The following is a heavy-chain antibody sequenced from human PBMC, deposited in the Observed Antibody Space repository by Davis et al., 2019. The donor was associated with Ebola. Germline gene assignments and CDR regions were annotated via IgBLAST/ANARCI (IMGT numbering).Heavy chain of an antibody. D-gene: IGHD3-3*01. CDR1: GFTFSDYW. V-gene: IGHV3-7*01. CDR2: IKYDGTEK. CDR3: ARVRSQYYDFWSGYSPYYYYGMDV. J-gene: IGHJ6*02. Sequence: GESLKISCAASGFTFSDYWMNWVRQAPGKGLEWVANIKYDGTEKYYVDSVKGRFTISRDNAKNSLYLQMNSLRAEDTAVYYCARVRSQYYDFWSGYSPYYYYGMDVWGQGTTVTVSS.